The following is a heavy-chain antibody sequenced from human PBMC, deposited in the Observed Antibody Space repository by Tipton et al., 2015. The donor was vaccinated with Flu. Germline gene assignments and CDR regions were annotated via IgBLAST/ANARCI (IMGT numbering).Heavy chain of an antibody. J-gene: IGHJ5*02. D-gene: IGHD6-13*01. CDR1: GFTFSSYW. V-gene: IGHV3-7*01. CDR3: ARDPGSSSWYGIDP. Sequence: GSLRLSCAASGFTFSSYWMSWVRQAPGKGLEWVANIKQDGSEKYYVDSVKGRFTISRDNAKNSLYLQMNSLRAEDTAVYYCARDPGSSSWYGIDPWGQGTLVTVSS. CDR2: IKQDGSEK.